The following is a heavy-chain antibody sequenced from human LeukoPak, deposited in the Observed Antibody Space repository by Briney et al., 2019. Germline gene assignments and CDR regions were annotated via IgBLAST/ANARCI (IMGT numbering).Heavy chain of an antibody. Sequence: PSETLSLTCTVSGGSVTDATYYWGWVRQPPGKCLEWIASMSYSRTPDYNTSLRGRVALSVDTSKNQVSLNLSSVTAADTAVYYCVRHQVRTMLNSWGQGTLVTVSS. V-gene: IGHV4-39*01. CDR3: VRHQVRTMLNS. J-gene: IGHJ4*02. CDR2: MSYSRTP. CDR1: GGSVTDATYY. D-gene: IGHD3-10*02.